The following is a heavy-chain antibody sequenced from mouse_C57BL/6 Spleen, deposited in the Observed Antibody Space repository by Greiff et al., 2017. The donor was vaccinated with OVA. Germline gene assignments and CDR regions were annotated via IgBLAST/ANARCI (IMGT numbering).Heavy chain of an antibody. D-gene: IGHD2-2*01. J-gene: IGHJ2*01. CDR1: GFTFSSYG. CDR3: ARHVGGYDGVDY. Sequence: EVQLVESGGDLVKPGGSLKLSCAASGFTFSSYGMSWVRQTPDKRLEWVATISSGGSYTYYPDSVKGRFTISRDNAKNTLYLQMSSLKSEDTAMYYCARHVGGYDGVDYWGQGTTLTVSS. CDR2: ISSGGSYT. V-gene: IGHV5-6*01.